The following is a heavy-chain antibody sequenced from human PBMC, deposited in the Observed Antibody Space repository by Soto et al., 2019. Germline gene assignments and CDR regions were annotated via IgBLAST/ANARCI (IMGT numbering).Heavy chain of an antibody. Sequence: QVQLQESDPGLVKPSETLSLTCTVSGDSISNYYWSWIRQPTGKGLEWIGYIYYSGSTHYNPSLKSRVTISVDTSNNQFSLNLSSVTAADTAVYYCARHLWVGTSWYLGALDIWGQGTMVTVSS. CDR2: IYYSGST. CDR1: GDSISNYY. J-gene: IGHJ3*02. CDR3: ARHLWVGTSWYLGALDI. V-gene: IGHV4-59*08. D-gene: IGHD6-13*01.